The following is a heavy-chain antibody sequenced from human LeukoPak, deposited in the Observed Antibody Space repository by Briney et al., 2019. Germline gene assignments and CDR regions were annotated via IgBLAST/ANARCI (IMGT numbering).Heavy chain of an antibody. CDR3: ARDNVDTAMVFDY. J-gene: IGHJ4*02. CDR2: IYTSGST. Sequence: SDTLSLTSTVSGGSISSGSYYWSWIRQPAGKGLEWIGRIYTSGSTNYNPSLKSRVTISVDTSKNQFSLKLSSVTAADTAAYYCARDNVDTAMVFDYWGQGTLVTVSS. CDR1: GGSISSGSYY. D-gene: IGHD5-18*01. V-gene: IGHV4-61*02.